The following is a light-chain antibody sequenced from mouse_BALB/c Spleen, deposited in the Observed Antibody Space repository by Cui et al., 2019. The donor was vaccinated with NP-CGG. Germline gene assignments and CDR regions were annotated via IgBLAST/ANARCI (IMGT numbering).Light chain of an antibody. CDR2: GTN. CDR1: TGAITTSNY. CDR3: ALWYSNHWV. Sequence: VVTQESAPTTSPGETVTLTCRSSTGAITTSNYANWVQEKPDHLFTGLIGGTNNRAPGVPARFSGSLIGDKAALTITGAQTEDEAIYFCALWYSNHWVFGGGTKLTVL. J-gene: IGLJ1*01. V-gene: IGLV1*01.